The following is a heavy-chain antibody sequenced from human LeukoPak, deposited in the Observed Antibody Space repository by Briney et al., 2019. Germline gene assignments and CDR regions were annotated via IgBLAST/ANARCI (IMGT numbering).Heavy chain of an antibody. Sequence: GGSLRLSCAASGFIFSSYAMSWVRQAPGKGLEWVSAISGSGGSTYYADSVKGRFTISRDNSKNTLYLQMNSLRAEDTAVYYCAKDHLLWFGESPFDYWGQGTLVTVSS. V-gene: IGHV3-23*01. D-gene: IGHD3-10*01. J-gene: IGHJ4*02. CDR1: GFIFSSYA. CDR3: AKDHLLWFGESPFDY. CDR2: ISGSGGST.